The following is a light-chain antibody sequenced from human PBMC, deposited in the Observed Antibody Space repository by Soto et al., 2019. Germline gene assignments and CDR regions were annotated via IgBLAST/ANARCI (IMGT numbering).Light chain of an antibody. V-gene: IGKV3-15*01. CDR3: QQYENSPLT. Sequence: ERVMTQSPATLSVSPGERATLSCRASQSVSSNLAWYQQKPGQAPRLLIYGASTRATGIPARFSGSRSGTEYTLTISSLQSEDFAHYSCQQYENSPLTLGGGTKAEIK. J-gene: IGKJ4*01. CDR2: GAS. CDR1: QSVSSN.